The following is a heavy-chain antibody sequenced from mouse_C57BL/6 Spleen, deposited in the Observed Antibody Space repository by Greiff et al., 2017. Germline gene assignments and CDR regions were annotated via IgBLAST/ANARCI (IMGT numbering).Heavy chain of an antibody. CDR3: ARLYDGYLLFDY. D-gene: IGHD2-3*01. CDR2: IFPGSGST. V-gene: IGHV1-55*01. CDR1: GYTFTSYW. J-gene: IGHJ2*01. Sequence: QVQLQQPGAELVKPGASVKMSCKASGYTFTSYWITWVKQRPGQGLEWIGDIFPGSGSTNYNEKFKSKATLTVDTSSSTAYMQLSSLTSGDSAVYYCARLYDGYLLFDYWGQGTTLTVSS.